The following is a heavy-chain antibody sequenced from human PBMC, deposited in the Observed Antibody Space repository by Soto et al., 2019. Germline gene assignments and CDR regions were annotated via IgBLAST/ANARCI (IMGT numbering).Heavy chain of an antibody. CDR1: GGSFSGYY. D-gene: IGHD3-3*01. J-gene: IGHJ6*03. V-gene: IGHV4-34*01. CDR3: ARAKTAYVWCGSYLLYYHVDG. Sequence: SETLSLTCAVYGGSFSGYYWSWNRQPPGKGLEWIGEINHSGSTNYNPSLKSRVTISVDTSKNQFSLKLISVTAADTAVYYCARAKTAYVWCGSYLLYYHVDGWGKGIPVNVPS. CDR2: INHSGST.